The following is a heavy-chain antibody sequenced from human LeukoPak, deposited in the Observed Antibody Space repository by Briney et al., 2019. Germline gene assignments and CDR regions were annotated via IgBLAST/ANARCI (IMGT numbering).Heavy chain of an antibody. CDR1: GGSISSYY. Sequence: SETPSLTCTVSGGSISSYYWSWIRQPPGKGLEWIGYIYYSGSTNYNPSLKSRVTISVDTSKNQFSLKLSSVTAADTAVYYCARGARVVTFDYWGQGTLVTVSS. V-gene: IGHV4-59*01. D-gene: IGHD2-21*02. CDR3: ARGARVVTFDY. CDR2: IYYSGST. J-gene: IGHJ4*02.